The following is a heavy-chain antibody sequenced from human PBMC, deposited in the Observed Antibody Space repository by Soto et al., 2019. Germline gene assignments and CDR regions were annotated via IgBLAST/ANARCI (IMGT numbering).Heavy chain of an antibody. CDR2: IYYSGST. D-gene: IGHD6-13*01. J-gene: IGHJ4*02. Sequence: SETLSLTCTVSGGSISSSSYYWGWIRQPPGKGLEWIGSIYYSGSTYYNPSLKSRVTISVDTSKNQFSLKLSSVTAADTAVYYSARLYAAAGKRTRNRAIDYWGQGTLVTVSS. V-gene: IGHV4-39*01. CDR1: GGSISSSSYY. CDR3: ARLYAAAGKRTRNRAIDY.